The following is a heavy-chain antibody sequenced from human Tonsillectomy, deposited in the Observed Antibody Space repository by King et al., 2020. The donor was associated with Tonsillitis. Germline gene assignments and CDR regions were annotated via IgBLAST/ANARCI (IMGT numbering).Heavy chain of an antibody. J-gene: IGHJ4*02. D-gene: IGHD3-3*01. CDR1: GGSISSGDYC. V-gene: IGHV4-31*03. Sequence: VQLQESGPGLAKPSQTLSLTCTVSGGSISSGDYCWSWIRQHPGKGLEWIGYIFYSGSTYHNPSLKRRVSMSVDTSKNQFSLKLGSVTAADTAVYYCARWGVVIKGFDYWGQGALVTVSS. CDR2: IFYSGST. CDR3: ARWGVVIKGFDY.